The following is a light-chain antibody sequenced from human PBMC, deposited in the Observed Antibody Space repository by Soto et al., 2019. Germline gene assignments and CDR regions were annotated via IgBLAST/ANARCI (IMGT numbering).Light chain of an antibody. Sequence: DIQMTQSPSSLSASVGDRVTITCRASQSIRRYLNWYQQKQGKAPKLXIYVASTLQSGVPSRFSGSGAGTEFTLTISSLQPEDFETDYCQQFNNYTLTFGGGTKVDIK. CDR3: QQFNNYTLT. J-gene: IGKJ4*01. CDR1: QSIRRY. CDR2: VAS. V-gene: IGKV1-39*01.